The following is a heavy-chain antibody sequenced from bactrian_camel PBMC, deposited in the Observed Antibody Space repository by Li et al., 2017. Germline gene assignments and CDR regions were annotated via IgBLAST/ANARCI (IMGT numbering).Heavy chain of an antibody. CDR3: AVRTTSYCSYSAPSAFNY. CDR2: ISAGGATT. Sequence: HVQLVESGGGLVQPGESLRLSCAASGDAGGRRCMAWFRQAPGKEREGVAAISAGGATTNYADSEKGRFTISRDNAKNALLLQMSSLQPGDTAMYYCAVRTTSYCSYSAPSAFNYWGQGTQVTVS. D-gene: IGHD2*01. J-gene: IGHJ4*01. V-gene: IGHV3S1*01. CDR1: GDAGGRRC.